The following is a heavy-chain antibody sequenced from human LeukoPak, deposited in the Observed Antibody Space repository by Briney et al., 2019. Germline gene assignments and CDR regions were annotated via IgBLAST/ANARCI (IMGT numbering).Heavy chain of an antibody. J-gene: IGHJ4*02. CDR3: ARGRWFGGKFDY. CDR1: VGSFSGYY. D-gene: IGHD3-10*01. CDR2: INHSGST. V-gene: IGHV4-34*01. Sequence: PSETLSLTCAVYVGSFSGYYWSWIRQPPGKGLEWIGEINHSGSTNYNPSLKSRVTISVDTSKNQFSLKLSSVTAADTAVYYCARGRWFGGKFDYWGQGTLVTVSS.